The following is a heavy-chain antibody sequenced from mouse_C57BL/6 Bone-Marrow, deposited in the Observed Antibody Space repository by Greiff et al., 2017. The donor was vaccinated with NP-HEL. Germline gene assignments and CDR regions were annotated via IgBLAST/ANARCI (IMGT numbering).Heavy chain of an antibody. Sequence: EVQLVESGGGLVKPGGSLKLSCAASGFTFSSYAMSWVRQTPEKRLEWVATISDGGSYTYYPDNVKGRFTISRDNAKNNLYLQMSHLKSEDTAMYYCARKGGRRGIDYWGQGTTLTVSS. D-gene: IGHD3-3*01. J-gene: IGHJ2*01. V-gene: IGHV5-4*01. CDR3: ARKGGRRGIDY. CDR2: ISDGGSYT. CDR1: GFTFSSYA.